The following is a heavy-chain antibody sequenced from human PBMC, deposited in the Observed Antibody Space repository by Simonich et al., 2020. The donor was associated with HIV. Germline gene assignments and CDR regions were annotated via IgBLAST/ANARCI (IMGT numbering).Heavy chain of an antibody. CDR3: ARGGVGNWAFDF. J-gene: IGHJ4*02. Sequence: QVQLQQWGAGLLKPSETLSLTCALYGGSFRDYFWTWIRQSPGKGLEWIGEINSTGSPHYNPSLKSRVTISLDTSKKQFSLKLSSVTAADTAVYYCARGGVGNWAFDFWGQGTLVTVSS. CDR2: INSTGSP. D-gene: IGHD7-27*01. CDR1: GGSFRDYF. V-gene: IGHV4-34*02.